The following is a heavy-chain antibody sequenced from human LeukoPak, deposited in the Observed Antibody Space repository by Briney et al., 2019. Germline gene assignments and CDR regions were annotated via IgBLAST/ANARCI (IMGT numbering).Heavy chain of an antibody. D-gene: IGHD4-23*01. CDR1: GYSFTAYW. CDR2: IYPGDSDT. V-gene: IGHV5-51*01. J-gene: IGHJ4*02. CDR3: ARLLTTVVDY. Sequence: GESLKISCKGSGYSFTAYWIGWVRQMPGKGLEWMGIIYPGDSDTKYSPSFQGQVIISADKSGSTANLQWSSLKASDSAIYYCARLLTTVVDYWGQGTLVTVS.